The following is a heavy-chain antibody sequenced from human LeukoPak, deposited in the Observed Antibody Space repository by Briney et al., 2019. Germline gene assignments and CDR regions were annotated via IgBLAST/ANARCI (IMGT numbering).Heavy chain of an antibody. CDR3: ARRSPFWRGYYSPTFDY. D-gene: IGHD3-3*01. Sequence: GASVKLSCKASGYTCTGYYIHWVRQSPGQGLEWMEWINPNSGGTNYAQKFQCRVTMTRDTSLRTAYMELGRLRSDATAAYYCARRSPFWRGYYSPTFDYWGQGTLVTVSS. V-gene: IGHV1-2*02. CDR2: INPNSGGT. CDR1: GYTCTGYY. J-gene: IGHJ4*02.